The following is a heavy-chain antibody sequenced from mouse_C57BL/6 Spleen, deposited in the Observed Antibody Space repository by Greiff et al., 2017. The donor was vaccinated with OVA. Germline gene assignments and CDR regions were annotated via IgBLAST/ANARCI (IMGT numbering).Heavy chain of an antibody. V-gene: IGHV3-6*01. Sequence: EVKLLESGPGLVKPSQSLSLTCSVTGYSITSGYYWNWIRQFPGNKLEWMGYISYDGSNNYNPSLKNRISITRDTSKNQFFLKLNSVTTEDTATYYCAREWRASYGSSALWNWGQGTTLTVSS. CDR3: AREWRASYGSSALWN. D-gene: IGHD1-1*01. CDR2: ISYDGSN. J-gene: IGHJ2*01. CDR1: GYSITSGYY.